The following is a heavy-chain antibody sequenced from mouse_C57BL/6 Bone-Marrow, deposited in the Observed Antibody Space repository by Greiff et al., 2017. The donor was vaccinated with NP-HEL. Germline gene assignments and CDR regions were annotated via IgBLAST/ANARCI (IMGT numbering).Heavy chain of an antibody. CDR1: GFTFTDYY. CDR3: ERWNYYFFDY. D-gene: IGHD1-1*01. J-gene: IGHJ2*01. Sequence: EVQLVQSGGGLVQPGGSLSLSCAASGFTFTDYYMSWVRQPPGKALEWFGFIRNKANGYTSEYSSSVKGRFTISRDNSQSILCIQMSALRAEDSATYYCERWNYYFFDYWGQGTTLTVSS. CDR2: IRNKANGYTS. V-gene: IGHV7-3*01.